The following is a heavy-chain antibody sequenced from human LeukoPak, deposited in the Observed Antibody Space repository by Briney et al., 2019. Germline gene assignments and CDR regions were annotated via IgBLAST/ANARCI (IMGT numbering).Heavy chain of an antibody. J-gene: IGHJ4*02. V-gene: IGHV1-18*01. CDR1: GYTFTSYG. Sequence: ASVKVSCKASGYTFTSYGISWVRQAPGQGLEWMGWISAYNGNTNYAQKLQGGVTMTTDTSTSTAYMELRSLRSDDTAVYYCARDLDCSSTSCYYFDYWGQGTLVTVSS. D-gene: IGHD2-2*01. CDR3: ARDLDCSSTSCYYFDY. CDR2: ISAYNGNT.